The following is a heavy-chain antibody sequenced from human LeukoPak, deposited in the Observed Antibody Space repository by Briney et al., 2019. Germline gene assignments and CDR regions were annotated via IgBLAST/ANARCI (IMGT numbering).Heavy chain of an antibody. Sequence: SETLSLTCAVYGESFSGYYWSWIRQPPGKGLEWIGEINHSGSTNYNPSLKSRVTISVDTSKNQFSLKLTSVTAADTAVYYCASRTSKAVAGDDYWGQGTLVTVSS. CDR1: GESFSGYY. CDR3: ASRTSKAVAGDDY. V-gene: IGHV4-34*01. CDR2: INHSGST. D-gene: IGHD6-19*01. J-gene: IGHJ4*02.